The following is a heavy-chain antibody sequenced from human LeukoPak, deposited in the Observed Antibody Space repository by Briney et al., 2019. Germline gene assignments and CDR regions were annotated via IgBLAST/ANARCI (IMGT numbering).Heavy chain of an antibody. D-gene: IGHD2-15*01. CDR1: GYSFTSYW. Sequence: GESLKISCKGSGYSFTSYWIGWVRQMPGKVLEWMGIIYPGDSDTRYSPSFQGQVTISADKSISTAYLQWSSLKASDTAMYYCARRMGYCSGGSCGGAFDIWGQGTMVTVSS. J-gene: IGHJ3*02. CDR2: IYPGDSDT. CDR3: ARRMGYCSGGSCGGAFDI. V-gene: IGHV5-51*01.